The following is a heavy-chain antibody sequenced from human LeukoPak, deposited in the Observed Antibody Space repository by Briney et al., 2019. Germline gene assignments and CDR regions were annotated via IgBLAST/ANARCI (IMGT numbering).Heavy chain of an antibody. Sequence: ASVKVSCKASGYTFTGYYMHWVRQAPGQGLEWMGWINPNSGGTNYAQKFQGRVTMTKDTSISTAYMELSRLRSDDTAVYYCAAARVRSSGWYPSYYYYGMDVWGQGTTVTVSS. J-gene: IGHJ6*02. CDR2: INPNSGGT. CDR1: GYTFTGYY. D-gene: IGHD6-19*01. CDR3: AAARVRSSGWYPSYYYYGMDV. V-gene: IGHV1-2*02.